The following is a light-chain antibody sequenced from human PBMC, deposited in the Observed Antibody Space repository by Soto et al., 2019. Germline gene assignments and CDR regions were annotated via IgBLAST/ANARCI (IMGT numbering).Light chain of an antibody. J-gene: IGKJ1*01. V-gene: IGKV3-20*01. CDR1: QRVSNNY. CDR3: QQYGSSGT. Sequence: EIVFTQSPGTLSLSPFERSTLSSGASQRVSNNYLAWYQQKPGQAPRLLIYGASNRATGIPDRFSGSGSGTDFTLTISRLEPEDFAVYYCQQYGSSGTFGQGTKVDIK. CDR2: GAS.